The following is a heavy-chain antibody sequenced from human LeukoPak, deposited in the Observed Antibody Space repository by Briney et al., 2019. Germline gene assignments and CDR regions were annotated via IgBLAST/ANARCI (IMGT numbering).Heavy chain of an antibody. CDR3: ARRLPGPKVAYYFDY. V-gene: IGHV5-51*01. CDR2: IYPGDSDT. D-gene: IGHD5-12*01. J-gene: IGHJ4*02. Sequence: GESLKISCKGSGYSFTSYWIGWVRQMPGKGLEWMGIIYPGDSDTRYSPSFQGQVTISADKSISTAYLQWSSLKASDTAMYYCARRLPGPKVAYYFDYWGQGTLVTVSS. CDR1: GYSFTSYW.